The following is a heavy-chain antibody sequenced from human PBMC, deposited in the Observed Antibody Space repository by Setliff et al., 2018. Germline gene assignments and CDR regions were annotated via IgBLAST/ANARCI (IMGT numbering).Heavy chain of an antibody. D-gene: IGHD1-7*01. CDR1: GGTFSSYA. V-gene: IGHV1-69*13. CDR2: IIPIFGTA. CDR3: ARGAGTTFPSLYNWFDP. J-gene: IGHJ5*02. Sequence: ASVKVSCKASGGTFSSYAISWVRQAPGQGLEWMGGIIPIFGTANYAQKFQGRVTITADESTSTAYMELSGLRSEDTAVYYCARGAGTTFPSLYNWFDPWGQGTLVTVSS.